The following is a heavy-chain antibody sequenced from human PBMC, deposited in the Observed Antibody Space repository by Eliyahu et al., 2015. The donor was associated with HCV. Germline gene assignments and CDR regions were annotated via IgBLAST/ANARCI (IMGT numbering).Heavy chain of an antibody. J-gene: IGHJ6*02. CDR3: VYPRPLYGMDV. CDR1: GFTFSNAW. CDR2: IKSKTDGGTT. Sequence: EVQLVESGGGLVXPGGSLRLSCAXXGFTFSNAWMGWVRQAPGKGLEWVGRIKSKTDGGTTDYAAPVKGRFTISRDDSKNTLYLQMNSLKTEDTAVYYCVYPRPLYGMDVWGQGTTVTVSS. D-gene: IGHD2/OR15-2a*01. V-gene: IGHV3-15*01.